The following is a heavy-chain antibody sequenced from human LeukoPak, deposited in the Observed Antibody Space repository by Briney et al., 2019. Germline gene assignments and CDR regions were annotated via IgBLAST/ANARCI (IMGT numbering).Heavy chain of an antibody. CDR3: ARDSQGRFLEWLSPSSNYYYHMDV. CDR2: INHSGST. J-gene: IGHJ6*03. V-gene: IGHV4-34*01. D-gene: IGHD3-3*01. CDR1: GGSFSGYY. Sequence: SETLSLTCAVYGGSFSGYYWSWIRQPPGKGLEWIGEINHSGSTNYNPSIKSRVTISVDTSKNQFSLKLSSVTAADTAVYYCARDSQGRFLEWLSPSSNYYYHMDVWGKGTTVTVSS.